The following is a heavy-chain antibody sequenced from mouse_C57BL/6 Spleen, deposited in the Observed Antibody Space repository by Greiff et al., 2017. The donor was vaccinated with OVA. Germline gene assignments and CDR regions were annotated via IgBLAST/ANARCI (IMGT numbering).Heavy chain of an antibody. Sequence: EVKVEESGGGLVQPGGSMKLSCVASGFTFSNYWMNWVRQSPEKGLEWVAQIRLKSDNYATHYAESVKGRFTISRDDSKSSVYLQMNNLRAEDTGIYYCTGGPHYYGSSLDYWGQGTTLTVSS. J-gene: IGHJ2*01. CDR1: GFTFSNYW. CDR2: IRLKSDNYAT. D-gene: IGHD1-1*01. V-gene: IGHV6-3*01. CDR3: TGGPHYYGSSLDY.